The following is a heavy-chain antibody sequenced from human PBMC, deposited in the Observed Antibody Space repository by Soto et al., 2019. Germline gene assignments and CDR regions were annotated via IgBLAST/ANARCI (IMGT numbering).Heavy chain of an antibody. J-gene: IGHJ3*02. CDR1: GVPVYSDS. V-gene: IGHV3-21*01. Sequence: HGGSMRLGITSSGVPVYSDSMNWFRQAPGTEPEWFSSFISSSSVIYYADSVKGRFTISRDNAKNSLYLQINSLRAEDTAVYYCALMGVTDAFDIWGQGTMVTFSS. CDR3: ALMGVTDAFDI. D-gene: IGHD2-21*02. CDR2: FISSSSVI.